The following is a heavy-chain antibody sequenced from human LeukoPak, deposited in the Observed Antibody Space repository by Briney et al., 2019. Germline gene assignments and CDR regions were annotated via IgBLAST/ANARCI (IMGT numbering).Heavy chain of an antibody. CDR2: ISYDGVNK. V-gene: IGHV3-30*04. Sequence: PGGSLRLSCAASGFTFSSYSMHWVRQAPGKGLNWVAFISYDGVNKYADSVKGRFTISRDNSKNTLYLQMNGLREEDTAVYYCAREGGYSPRLKHLDFWGQGTLVTVSS. CDR3: AREGGYSPRLKHLDF. CDR1: GFTFSSYS. D-gene: IGHD6-13*01. J-gene: IGHJ4*02.